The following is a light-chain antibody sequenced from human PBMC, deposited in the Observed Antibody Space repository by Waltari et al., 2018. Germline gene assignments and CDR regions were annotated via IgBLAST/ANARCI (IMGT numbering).Light chain of an antibody. V-gene: IGKV2-28*01. CDR1: QSLLHSNGNTY. CDR3: MQALQTPLT. CDR2: LGS. J-gene: IGKJ4*01. Sequence: DIVMTQSPLSLPVTPGEPASISCRSSQSLLHSNGNTYLDWYLQKPGQSPQLLINLGSNRASGVPDRFSGSESGTDFTLKISRVEAEDVGVYYCMQALQTPLTFGGGTKVEIK.